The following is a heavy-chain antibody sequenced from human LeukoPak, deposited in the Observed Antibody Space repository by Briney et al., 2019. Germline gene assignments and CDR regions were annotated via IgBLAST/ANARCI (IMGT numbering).Heavy chain of an antibody. J-gene: IGHJ4*02. Sequence: GGSLRLSCAASGFTLSSNGMHWVRQAPGKGLEWVAFIPYDGSNKYYTDSVKGRFTISRDNSKNTLYLQMNSLRAEDTAVYYCAKTVGGWDNFDYWGQGTLVTVSS. CDR1: GFTLSSNG. CDR2: IPYDGSNK. V-gene: IGHV3-30*02. D-gene: IGHD1-26*01. CDR3: AKTVGGWDNFDY.